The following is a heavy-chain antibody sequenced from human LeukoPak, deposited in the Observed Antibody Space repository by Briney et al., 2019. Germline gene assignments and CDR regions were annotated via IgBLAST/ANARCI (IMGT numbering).Heavy chain of an antibody. D-gene: IGHD3-22*01. CDR1: GFTFSSYS. CDR3: ARDKGDYDSSGYLDY. CDR2: ISSSSSYI. Sequence: GGSLRLSCAASGFTFSSYSMNWVRQAPGKGLEWVSSISSSSSYIYYADSVKGRFTISRDNAKNSLYLQMNSLRAEDTAVYYCARDKGDYDSSGYLDYWGQGTLVTVSS. J-gene: IGHJ4*02. V-gene: IGHV3-21*01.